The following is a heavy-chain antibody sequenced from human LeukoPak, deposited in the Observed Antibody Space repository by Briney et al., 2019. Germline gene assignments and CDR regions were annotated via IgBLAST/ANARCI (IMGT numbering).Heavy chain of an antibody. Sequence: GSLRLSCVASGFTFSSYWMCWVRQAPGKGLEWVANIKQDGGEFYYVDAVKGRFTISRDNAKNSLYLQMNRLRADDTAVYYCARARGYSYNPLFDCWGQGTLVTVSS. CDR3: ARARGYSYNPLFDC. CDR1: GFTFSSYW. D-gene: IGHD5-18*01. V-gene: IGHV3-7*04. J-gene: IGHJ4*02. CDR2: IKQDGGEF.